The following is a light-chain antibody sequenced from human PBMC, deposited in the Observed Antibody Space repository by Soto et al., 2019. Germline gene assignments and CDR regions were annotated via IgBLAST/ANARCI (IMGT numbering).Light chain of an antibody. CDR2: WAS. CDR1: QSVLYSLNNENY. J-gene: IGKJ4*01. CDR3: QQYYTPPLT. Sequence: DIVMTQSPDSLAVSLGERATINCKSSQSVLYSLNNENYLAWYQQKSGQPPKLLIYWASTRESGVPDRFSGSGSGTDFTHTISSLQAEDVAVYYCQQYYTPPLTFGGGTKVEIK. V-gene: IGKV4-1*01.